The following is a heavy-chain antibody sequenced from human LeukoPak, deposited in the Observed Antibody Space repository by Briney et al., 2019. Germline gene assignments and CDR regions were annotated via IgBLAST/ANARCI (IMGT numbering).Heavy chain of an antibody. D-gene: IGHD2-2*01. CDR2: ISSSGSTI. V-gene: IGHV3-48*03. CDR3: AREEIVPAAYFDY. Sequence: PGGSLRLSCAASGFTFSSYAMSWVRQAPGKGLEWVSYISSSGSTIYYADSVKGRFTISRDNAKNSLYLQMNSLRAEDTAVYYCAREEIVPAAYFDYWGQGTLVTVSS. CDR1: GFTFSSYA. J-gene: IGHJ4*02.